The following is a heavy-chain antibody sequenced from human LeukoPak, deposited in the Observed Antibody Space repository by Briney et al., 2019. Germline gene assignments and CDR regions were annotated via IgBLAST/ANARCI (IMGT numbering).Heavy chain of an antibody. CDR2: IYYSGST. Sequence: PSETLSPTCTVSGGSISSYYWSWIRQPPGKGLEWIGYIYYSGSTNYNPSLKSRVTISVDTSKNQFSLKLSSVTAADTAVYYCARDQTGIIDYWGQGTLVTVSS. D-gene: IGHD3-10*01. J-gene: IGHJ4*02. CDR3: ARDQTGIIDY. CDR1: GGSISSYY. V-gene: IGHV4-59*01.